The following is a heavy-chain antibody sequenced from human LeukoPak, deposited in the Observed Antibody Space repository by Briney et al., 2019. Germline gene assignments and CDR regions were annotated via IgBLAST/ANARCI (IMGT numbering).Heavy chain of an antibody. CDR1: GGTFSSYA. J-gene: IGHJ4*02. CDR2: IISFFGTA. CDR3: ARLSRGDILTGYANDDY. V-gene: IGHV1-69*13. Sequence: AVKVSCKASGGTFSSYAISWVRQAPGQGLEWMGGIISFFGTANYQQKFQGRVTITADESTSTAYMEMSSLRYEDTAVYYCARLSRGDILTGYANDDYWGQGTLVTVSS. D-gene: IGHD3-9*01.